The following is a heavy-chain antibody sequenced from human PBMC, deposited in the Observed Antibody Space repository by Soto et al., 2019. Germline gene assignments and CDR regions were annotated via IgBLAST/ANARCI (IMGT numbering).Heavy chain of an antibody. J-gene: IGHJ4*02. D-gene: IGHD3-16*01. CDR1: GFVFRDFQ. Sequence: GGSLRLSCAASGFVFRDFQFNWVRQAPGGGLEWLSSITGTSAFTEYAESIEGRFTISRDNPNKLLFLHMDNLRPEDTAVYYCARDNLAFQGAFDLWGQGTPVTVSS. V-gene: IGHV3-21*01. CDR2: ITGTSAFT. CDR3: ARDNLAFQGAFDL.